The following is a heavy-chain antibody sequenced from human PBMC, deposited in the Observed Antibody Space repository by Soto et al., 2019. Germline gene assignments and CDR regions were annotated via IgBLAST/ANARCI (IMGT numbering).Heavy chain of an antibody. Sequence: EVQLVQSGAEVKKPGESLKISCKGSGYSFTSYWIGWVRQMPGKGLEWMGIIYPGDSDTRYSPSFQGQVTISADKSISTAYLQWSSLKASDTAMYYCARLAGSYSSGWKHFDYWGQGTLVTVSS. D-gene: IGHD6-19*01. J-gene: IGHJ4*02. V-gene: IGHV5-51*01. CDR3: ARLAGSYSSGWKHFDY. CDR1: GYSFTSYW. CDR2: IYPGDSDT.